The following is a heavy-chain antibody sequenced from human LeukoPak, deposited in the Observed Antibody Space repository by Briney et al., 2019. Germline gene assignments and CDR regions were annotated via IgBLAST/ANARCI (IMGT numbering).Heavy chain of an antibody. CDR3: ARGAGGGYCSGGSCKHFDY. CDR1: GGSISSYY. CDR2: IYYSGST. Sequence: PSETLSLTCTVSGGSISSYYWSWIRQPPGKGLEWIGYIYYSGSTNYNPSLKSRVTISVDTSKNQFSLKLSSVTAADTAVYYCARGAGGGYCSGGSCKHFDYWGQGTLVTVSS. J-gene: IGHJ4*02. D-gene: IGHD2-15*01. V-gene: IGHV4-59*01.